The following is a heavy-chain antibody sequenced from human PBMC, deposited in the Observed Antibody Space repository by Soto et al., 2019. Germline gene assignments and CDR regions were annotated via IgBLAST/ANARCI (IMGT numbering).Heavy chain of an antibody. CDR3: ARHEWMLHWFGP. V-gene: IGHV4-39*01. Sequence: PSETLSLTCTVSGGSISSSDYYWGWIRQPPGKGLEWIGSMYYSGATYYNPSLKSRVTISVDTSKNQFSLKLSSVTATDTAVYYWARHEWMLHWFGPWGQGTWGTVSS. D-gene: IGHD2-8*01. CDR1: GGSISSSDYY. J-gene: IGHJ5*02. CDR2: MYYSGAT.